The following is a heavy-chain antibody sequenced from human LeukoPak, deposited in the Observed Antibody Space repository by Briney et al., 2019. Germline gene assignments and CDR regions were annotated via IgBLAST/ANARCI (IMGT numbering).Heavy chain of an antibody. CDR2: IKQDGSER. J-gene: IGHJ4*02. CDR1: GFTFSNYW. CDR3: ARDLGKWEPQDY. V-gene: IGHV3-7*01. D-gene: IGHD1-26*01. Sequence: GGSLRLSCAASGFTFSNYWMSWVRQAPGKGLEWVANIKQDGSERIYEDSPKGRFTISRDNAKSSLYLEMNSLRAEDTAVYYCARDLGKWEPQDYWGQGTLVTVSS.